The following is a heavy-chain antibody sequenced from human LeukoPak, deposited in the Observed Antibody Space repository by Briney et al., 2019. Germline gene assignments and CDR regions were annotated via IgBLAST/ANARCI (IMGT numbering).Heavy chain of an antibody. CDR1: GGSISSYY. CDR2: IYTSGST. V-gene: IGHV4-4*07. CDR3: ARAIDYYDSSGYYYDY. J-gene: IGHJ4*02. Sequence: SETLSLTCTASGGSISSYYWSWIRQPAGKGLEWIGRIYTSGSTNYNPSLKSRVTMSVDTSKNQFSLKLSSVTAADTAVYYCARAIDYYDSSGYYYDYWGQGTLVTVSS. D-gene: IGHD3-22*01.